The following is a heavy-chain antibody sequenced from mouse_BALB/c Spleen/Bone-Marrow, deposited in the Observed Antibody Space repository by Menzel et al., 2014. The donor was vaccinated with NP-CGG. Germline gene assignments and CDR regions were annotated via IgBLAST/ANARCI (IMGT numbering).Heavy chain of an antibody. CDR1: GYTFTNYW. CDR2: INPSTGYT. Sequence: QVQLKQSGAELAKPGASVKMSCKASGYTFTNYWMHWVKPRPGQGLEWIGYINPSTGYTEYNQKFKDKATLIADKSSSTAYMQLSSLTSEDSAVYYCARIYYYGRDYWGQGTTLTVSS. V-gene: IGHV1-7*01. D-gene: IGHD1-1*01. J-gene: IGHJ2*01. CDR3: ARIYYYGRDY.